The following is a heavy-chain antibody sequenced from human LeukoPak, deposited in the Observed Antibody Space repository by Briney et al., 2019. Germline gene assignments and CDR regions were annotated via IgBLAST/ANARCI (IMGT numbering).Heavy chain of an antibody. Sequence: GGSLRLSCAASGFTFSSYWMHWVRQAPGKGLMWVSRINTDGSSTSYADSVKGRFTISRDNAKNTLSLQMNSLRAEDTAVYYCARGGPYSNLFDYWGQGTLVTVSS. CDR1: GFTFSSYW. J-gene: IGHJ4*02. CDR3: ARGGPYSNLFDY. CDR2: INTDGSST. D-gene: IGHD4-11*01. V-gene: IGHV3-74*01.